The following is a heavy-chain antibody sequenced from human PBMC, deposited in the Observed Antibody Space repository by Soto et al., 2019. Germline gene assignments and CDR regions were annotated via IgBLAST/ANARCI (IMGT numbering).Heavy chain of an antibody. CDR1: GFPLSTSEVG. CDR3: ARLTDLYIMFDF. J-gene: IGHJ4*02. CDR2: IYWDDDK. D-gene: IGHD3-16*01. V-gene: IGHV2-5*02. Sequence: GSGPTLVNPTQTLTLTCTFSGFPLSTSEVGVGWIRQPPGKALELLGIIYWDDDKRYSPLLNKRLTITKDTSKHQVVLTMTNMDSVETGTYYCARLTDLYIMFDFWGQGTQVTVSS.